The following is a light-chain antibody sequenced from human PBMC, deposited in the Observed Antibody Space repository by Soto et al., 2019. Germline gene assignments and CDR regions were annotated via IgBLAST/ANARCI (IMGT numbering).Light chain of an antibody. J-gene: IGKJ1*01. V-gene: IGKV3-20*01. CDR3: QQYGSSSWT. CDR1: QTVSNSY. CDR2: GAS. Sequence: EIVLTQSPGTLSLSPGERATLSCRASQTVSNSYLAWYQQKPGQAPRLLIYGASSRATGIPDRFSGSGSGTDFTLTIGSLEPEDFAVYYCQQYGSSSWTFGRGTKVEIK.